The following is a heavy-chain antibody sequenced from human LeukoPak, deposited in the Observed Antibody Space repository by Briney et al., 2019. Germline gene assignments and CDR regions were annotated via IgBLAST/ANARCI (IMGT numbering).Heavy chain of an antibody. CDR3: ARAGFPTAMAYFDY. J-gene: IGHJ4*02. D-gene: IGHD5-18*01. V-gene: IGHV3-7*01. Sequence: GGSLRLSCAASGFTFSSYWMSWVRQAPGKGLEWVANIKQDGSEKYYVDSVKGRFTISRDNAKNSLYPQMNSLRAEDTAVYYCARAGFPTAMAYFDYWGQGTLVTVSS. CDR1: GFTFSSYW. CDR2: IKQDGSEK.